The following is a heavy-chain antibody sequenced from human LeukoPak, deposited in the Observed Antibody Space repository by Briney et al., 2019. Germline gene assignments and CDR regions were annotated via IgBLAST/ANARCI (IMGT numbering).Heavy chain of an antibody. J-gene: IGHJ4*02. Sequence: GGSLRLSCAASGFTFSDYYMSWIRQAPGKGLEWVSYISSSTYTNYADSVKGRFTISRDNAKNSMSLQMSSLRAEDTAVYYCARISGSYVFDYWGQGTLVTVSS. CDR2: ISSSTYT. CDR1: GFTFSDYY. V-gene: IGHV3-11*03. CDR3: ARISGSYVFDY. D-gene: IGHD1-26*01.